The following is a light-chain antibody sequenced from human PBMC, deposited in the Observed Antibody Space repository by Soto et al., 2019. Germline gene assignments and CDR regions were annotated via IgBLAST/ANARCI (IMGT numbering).Light chain of an antibody. V-gene: IGKV1-39*01. Sequence: DIQLTQSPSSLSASVGDRVTITCRASQSIRSYLNWYQQKPGKAPKLLIYAASSLQTGVSSRFSGSGSGPDLTLTISHPQNEEFETFYCQHTSSAPTVGGGTKVDIK. CDR3: QHTSSAPT. CDR1: QSIRSY. CDR2: AAS. J-gene: IGKJ4*01.